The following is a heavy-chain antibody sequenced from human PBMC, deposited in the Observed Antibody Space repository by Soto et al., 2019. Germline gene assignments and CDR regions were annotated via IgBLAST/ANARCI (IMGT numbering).Heavy chain of an antibody. D-gene: IGHD5-12*01. J-gene: IGHJ4*02. CDR3: ARGQGNSGYEHLDL. CDR2: INAGNGNT. Sequence: ASVKVSCKASGYIFTTYAIHWVRQAPGQRLEWMGWINAGNGNTKYSQKLQGRVTITRDTSANTVYMELSSLTSEDTTLYYCARGQGNSGYEHLDLWGLGTLVTVSS. V-gene: IGHV1-3*01. CDR1: GYIFTTYA.